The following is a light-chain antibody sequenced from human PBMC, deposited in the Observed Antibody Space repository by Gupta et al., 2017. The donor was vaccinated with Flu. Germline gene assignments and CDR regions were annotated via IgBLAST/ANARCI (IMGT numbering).Light chain of an antibody. CDR2: DAS. Sequence: PSSLSASAGDRVTITCQASQKINYYLNWYQQKPGKAPNLLIYDASHLETGVPSRFSGSGTGTDFTLTISGLQPEDVATYYCQQYDNDPHTFGQGTQVDIK. CDR3: QQYDNDPHT. J-gene: IGKJ1*01. CDR1: QKINYY. V-gene: IGKV1-33*01.